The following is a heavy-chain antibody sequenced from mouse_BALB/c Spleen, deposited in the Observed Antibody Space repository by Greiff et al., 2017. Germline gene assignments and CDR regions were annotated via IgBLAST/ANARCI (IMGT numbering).Heavy chain of an antibody. Sequence: ESGPGLVKPSQSLSLTCTVTGYSITSDYAWNWIRQFPGNKLEWMGYISYSGSTSYNPSLKSRISITRDTSKNQFFLQLNSVTTEDTATYYCARGGGLDYWGQGTSVTVSS. J-gene: IGHJ4*01. CDR2: ISYSGST. CDR1: GYSITSDYA. V-gene: IGHV3-2*02. CDR3: ARGGGLDY.